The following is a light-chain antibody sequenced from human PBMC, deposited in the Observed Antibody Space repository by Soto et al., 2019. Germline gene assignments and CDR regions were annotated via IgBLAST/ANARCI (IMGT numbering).Light chain of an antibody. Sequence: QSALTQPASVSGSPGQSITISCTGTSSDIGAYKYVSWYQQYPGKAPKLIIYEVSNRPSGVSTRFSGSKSGNTASLTISGLQAEDEADYYCSSYTSSSTLYVFGTGTKVTVL. J-gene: IGLJ1*01. CDR1: SSDIGAYKY. CDR2: EVS. CDR3: SSYTSSSTLYV. V-gene: IGLV2-14*01.